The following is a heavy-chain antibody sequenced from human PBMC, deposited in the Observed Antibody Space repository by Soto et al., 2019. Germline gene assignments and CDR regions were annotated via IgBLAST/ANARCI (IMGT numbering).Heavy chain of an antibody. V-gene: IGHV1-18*01. CDR1: GYTFTSYG. Sequence: QVQLVQSGAEVKKPGASVKVSCKASGYTFTSYGISWVRQAPGQGLEWMGWISAYNGNRNYAQKLQGRVTMTTDTSTRTAYMELMSLVSVDSAVYYCARDSLLALPAAAGVSCGTHSDFSYGMDVCGQGSTVTVSS. CDR3: ARDSLLALPAAAGVSCGTHSDFSYGMDV. J-gene: IGHJ6*02. CDR2: ISAYNGNR. D-gene: IGHD2-2*01.